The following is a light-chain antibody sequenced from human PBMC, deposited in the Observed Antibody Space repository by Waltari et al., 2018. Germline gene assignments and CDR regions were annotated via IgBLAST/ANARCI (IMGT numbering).Light chain of an antibody. CDR1: SSDVGFYNL. Sequence: QSALTQPASVSGSPGQSITISCTGTSSDVGFYNLVSWYQQHPDKAPKLMVYAVIERPLGVFYRFSGAKSGNTASLTTSVLQAEDEADYYCCSYAGRNIWVFGGGTKLTVL. J-gene: IGLJ3*02. V-gene: IGLV2-23*02. CDR3: CSYAGRNIWV. CDR2: AVI.